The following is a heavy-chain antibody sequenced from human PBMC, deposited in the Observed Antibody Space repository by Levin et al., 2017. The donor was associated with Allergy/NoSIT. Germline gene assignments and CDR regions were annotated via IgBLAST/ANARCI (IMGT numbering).Heavy chain of an antibody. D-gene: IGHD5-18*01. CDR2: ISFDGSNS. V-gene: IGHV3-30*01. J-gene: IGHJ4*02. CDR3: TRDLSPRYSYGYFFY. CDR1: GFTFSSYA. Sequence: PGGSLRLSCAASGFTFSSYAMHWVRQAPGKGLEWVALISFDGSNSYYADSVKGRFTISRDNSKNTLYLQMDSLRAEDTAVYFCTRDLSPRYSYGYFFYWGQGTLVTVSS.